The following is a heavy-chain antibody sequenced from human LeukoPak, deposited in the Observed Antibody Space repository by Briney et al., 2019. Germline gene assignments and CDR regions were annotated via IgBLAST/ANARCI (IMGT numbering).Heavy chain of an antibody. CDR2: IYYSGST. J-gene: IGHJ3*02. CDR1: GGSISSNSYY. CDR3: ARHNYDSSGYDAFDI. D-gene: IGHD3-22*01. Sequence: NPSETLSLTCAVSGGSISSNSYYWGWIRQPPGKGLEWIGSIYYSGSTYYNPSLKSRVTISVDTSKNQFSLKLSSVTAADTAVYYCARHNYDSSGYDAFDIWGQGTMVTVSS. V-gene: IGHV4-39*01.